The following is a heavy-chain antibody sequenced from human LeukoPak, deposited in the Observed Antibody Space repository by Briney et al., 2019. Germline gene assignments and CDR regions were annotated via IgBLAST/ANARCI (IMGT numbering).Heavy chain of an antibody. CDR2: IYYSGST. J-gene: IGHJ6*03. CDR1: GGSFSGYY. Sequence: SETLSLTCAVYGGSFSGYYWSWIRQPPGKGLEWIGYIYYSGSTNYNPSLKSRVTISVDTSKNQFSLKLSSVTAADTAVYYCARQKRTTVTTGDYYYYYYMDVWGKGTTVTVSS. V-gene: IGHV4-59*01. CDR3: ARQKRTTVTTGDYYYYYYMDV. D-gene: IGHD4-11*01.